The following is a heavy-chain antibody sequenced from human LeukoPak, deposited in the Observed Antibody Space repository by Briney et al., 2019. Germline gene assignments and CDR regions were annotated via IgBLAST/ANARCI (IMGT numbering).Heavy chain of an antibody. V-gene: IGHV3-21*01. CDR2: IISSSSYI. CDR1: RFTFSSYR. J-gene: IGHJ4*02. CDR3: ARSGYSSGWYSEGIGY. D-gene: IGHD6-19*01. Sequence: PGESLRLSCAASRFTFSSYRINWVRQAPGKLLEWDSSIISSSSYIYYADSVKGRFTISRENAKNSLYLQMNSLRAEDTAVYYCARSGYSSGWYSEGIGYWGQGTLVTVSS.